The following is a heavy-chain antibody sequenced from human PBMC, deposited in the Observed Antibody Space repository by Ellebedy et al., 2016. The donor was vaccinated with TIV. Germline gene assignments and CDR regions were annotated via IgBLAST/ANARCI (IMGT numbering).Heavy chain of an antibody. CDR1: GFIFSSYE. D-gene: IGHD5-12*01. Sequence: GESLKISCAASGFIFSSYEMHWVRQAPGRGLEWVSFISSSGDTIAYADSVKGRFTISSDNARNSVYLQMNSLRAEDTAVFYCASLGYSDYDDFWGQGTLVTVSS. CDR3: ASLGYSDYDDF. J-gene: IGHJ4*02. V-gene: IGHV3-48*03. CDR2: ISSSGDTI.